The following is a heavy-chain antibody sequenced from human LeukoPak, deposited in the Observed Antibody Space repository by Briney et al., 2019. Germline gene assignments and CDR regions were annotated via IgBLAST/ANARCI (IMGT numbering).Heavy chain of an antibody. CDR3: AKDCNAVTRSYFDY. J-gene: IGHJ4*02. Sequence: PGGSLRLSCAASGFTFSSYGMHWVRQAPGKGLEWVAFIRIDGTNKNYADSVKGRFTISRDNSRNTLFLQMNSLRAEDTAVYYCAKDCNAVTRSYFDYWGQGTLVTVSS. D-gene: IGHD4-17*01. V-gene: IGHV3-30*02. CDR1: GFTFSSYG. CDR2: IRIDGTNK.